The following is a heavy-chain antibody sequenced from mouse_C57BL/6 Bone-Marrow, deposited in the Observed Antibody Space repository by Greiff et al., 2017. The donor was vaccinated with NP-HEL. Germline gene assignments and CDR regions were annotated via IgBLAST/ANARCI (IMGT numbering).Heavy chain of an antibody. V-gene: IGHV14-4*01. D-gene: IGHD2-5*01. CDR3: TTTYYSKEFAY. CDR2: IDPENGDT. Sequence: EVQLQQSGAELVKPGASVKLSCTASGFNIKDDYMHWVKQRPEQGLEWIGWIDPENGDTEYASKFQGKATITADTSSNTAYLQLSSLTSDDTAVYYCTTTYYSKEFAYWGQGTLVTVSA. J-gene: IGHJ3*01. CDR1: GFNIKDDY.